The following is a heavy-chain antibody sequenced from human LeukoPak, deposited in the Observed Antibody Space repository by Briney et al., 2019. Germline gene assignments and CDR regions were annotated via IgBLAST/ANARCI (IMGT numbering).Heavy chain of an antibody. CDR3: ARDREWEPYFFDY. Sequence: ASVKVSCKASGYTFSSYGFSWVRQAPGQGLEWMGWISNYNENTNFAQELQGRVTMTIDTSTSTAYMELRSLRSDDTAMYYCARDREWEPYFFDYWGQGTLVTVSS. V-gene: IGHV1-18*01. CDR2: ISNYNENT. J-gene: IGHJ4*02. D-gene: IGHD1-26*01. CDR1: GYTFSSYG.